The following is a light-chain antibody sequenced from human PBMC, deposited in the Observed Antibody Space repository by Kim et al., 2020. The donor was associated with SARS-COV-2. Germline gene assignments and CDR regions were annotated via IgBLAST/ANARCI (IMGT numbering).Light chain of an antibody. V-gene: IGKV1-27*01. CDR1: QGISNY. J-gene: IGKJ4*01. Sequence: GSLGEGVTSPCRASQGISNYSASDQQRPGKVPKLLIYAASTLQSGVPSRFSGSGSGTDFTLTISSLQTEDVATYYCQKYNSAPLTFGGGTKVDIK. CDR3: QKYNSAPLT. CDR2: AAS.